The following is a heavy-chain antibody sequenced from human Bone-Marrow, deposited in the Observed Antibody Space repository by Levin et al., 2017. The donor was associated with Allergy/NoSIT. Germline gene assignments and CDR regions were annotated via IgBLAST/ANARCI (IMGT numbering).Heavy chain of an antibody. J-gene: IGHJ4*02. Sequence: PGGSLRLSCKASGYSFTNYYVHWVRQAPGHGLEWMGVFNTLEGKTKYAQKVQDRVIMTIDTSTRTVFLQLSSLRLEDTAVYFCCRDSYPYYFDFWGQGTLVTVSS. CDR2: FNTLEGKT. CDR3: CRDSYPYYFDF. CDR1: GYSFTNYY. V-gene: IGHV1-46*01.